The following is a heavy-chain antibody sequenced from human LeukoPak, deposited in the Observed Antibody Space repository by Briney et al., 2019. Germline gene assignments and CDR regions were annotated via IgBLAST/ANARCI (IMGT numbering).Heavy chain of an antibody. CDR1: GGSLNSPNYY. Sequence: KPSETLSLTCIVSGGSLNSPNYYWGWIRQPPGKGLEWIGTIYYTGTTYYNPYLKSQLTISVDTSKNQFSLKLTSVTAADTAVYYCARHDYYGSLNWFDPWGQGTLITVSS. J-gene: IGHJ5*02. V-gene: IGHV4-39*01. D-gene: IGHD3-10*01. CDR2: IYYTGTT. CDR3: ARHDYYGSLNWFDP.